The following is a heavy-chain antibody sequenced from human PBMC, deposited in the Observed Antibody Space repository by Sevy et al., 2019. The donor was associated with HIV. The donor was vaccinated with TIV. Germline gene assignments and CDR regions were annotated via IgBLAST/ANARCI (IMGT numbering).Heavy chain of an antibody. CDR3: AREAGYSTDAYPADY. D-gene: IGHD6-13*01. J-gene: IGHJ4*02. V-gene: IGHV3-30-3*01. CDR1: EFMFSTYA. CDR2: ISYDGSRH. Sequence: GGSLRLSCAASEFMFSTYAMHWVRQAPGKGLEWVAVISYDGSRHYYGDSVKGRFTISRDNSKNTLFLQMNSLRLEDTSFYDCAREAGYSTDAYPADYWGQGTLVTVSS.